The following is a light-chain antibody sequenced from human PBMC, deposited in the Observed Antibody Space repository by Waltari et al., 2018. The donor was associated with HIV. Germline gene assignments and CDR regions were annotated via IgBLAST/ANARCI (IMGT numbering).Light chain of an antibody. J-gene: IGLJ1*01. CDR1: SSNIGAGYD. Sequence: QSVLTQPPSVSGAPGQGVTISCTGSSSNIGAGYDVHWYRHIPGTAPKLLIHETNKRPSGVPDRFSVARSGTSSSLAISGLQADDEADYYCQSYDSTLSGPRVFGTGTKVTVL. CDR3: QSYDSTLSGPRV. CDR2: ETN. V-gene: IGLV1-40*01.